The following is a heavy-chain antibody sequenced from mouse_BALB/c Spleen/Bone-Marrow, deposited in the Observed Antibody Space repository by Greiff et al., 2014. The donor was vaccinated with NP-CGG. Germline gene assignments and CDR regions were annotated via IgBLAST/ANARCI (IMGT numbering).Heavy chain of an antibody. CDR2: IDPANGNT. CDR1: GFNIRDTY. J-gene: IGHJ3*01. Sequence: DVQLVESGAELVKPGASVKLSCTASGFNIRDTYMHWVKQRPEQGLEWIGRIDPANGNTKYDPKFQGKATTTADTSSNTAYLQLSSLTSEDTAVYYCASYYYGSSLFAYWGQGTLVTVSA. CDR3: ASYYYGSSLFAY. V-gene: IGHV14-3*02. D-gene: IGHD1-1*01.